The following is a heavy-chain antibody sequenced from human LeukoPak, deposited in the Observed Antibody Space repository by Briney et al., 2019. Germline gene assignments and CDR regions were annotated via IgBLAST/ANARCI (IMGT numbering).Heavy chain of an antibody. J-gene: IGHJ4*02. D-gene: IGHD3-9*01. CDR3: ARVTKDYDILTGYYNVIFDY. V-gene: IGHV4-59*01. Sequence: QTSETLSLTCTVSGGSISSYYWSWIRQPPGKGLEWIGYIYYSGSTNYNPSLKSRVTISVDTSKNQFSLKLSSVTAADTAVYYCARVTKDYDILTGYYNVIFDYWGQGTLVTVSS. CDR1: GGSISSYY. CDR2: IYYSGST.